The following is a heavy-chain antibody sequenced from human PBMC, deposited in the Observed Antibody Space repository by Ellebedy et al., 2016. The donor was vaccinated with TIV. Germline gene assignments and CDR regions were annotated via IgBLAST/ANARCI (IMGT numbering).Heavy chain of an antibody. V-gene: IGHV3-7*03. Sequence: GGSLRLSCAASGFTFSSYWMSWVRQAPGKGLEWVANIKQDGSEKYYVDSVKGRFTISRDNAKNSLYLQMNSLRAEDTAVYYCARAPRSGLSPGYFDLWGRGTLVTVSS. CDR1: GFTFSSYW. J-gene: IGHJ2*01. D-gene: IGHD6-19*01. CDR3: ARAPRSGLSPGYFDL. CDR2: IKQDGSEK.